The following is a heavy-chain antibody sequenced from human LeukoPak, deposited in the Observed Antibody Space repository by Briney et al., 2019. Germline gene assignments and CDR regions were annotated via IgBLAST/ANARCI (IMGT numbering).Heavy chain of an antibody. V-gene: IGHV4-59*08. CDR1: GGSISSYY. CDR2: IYYSGST. CDR3: ARRPAWLSGAFDI. Sequence: SETLSLTCTVSGGSISSYYWSWIRQPPGKGLEWIGYIYYSGSTNYNPSLKSRVTISVDTSKNQFSLKLSSVTAADTAVYYCARRPAWLSGAFDIWGQGTMVTVSS. D-gene: IGHD6-19*01. J-gene: IGHJ3*02.